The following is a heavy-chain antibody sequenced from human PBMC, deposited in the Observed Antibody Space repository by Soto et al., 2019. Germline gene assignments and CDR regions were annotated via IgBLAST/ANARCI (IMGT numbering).Heavy chain of an antibody. CDR1: GFPLSTYG. Sequence: EVQLLESGGGLVQPGGSLRLSCAASGFPLSTYGMSWVRQAPGKGLEWVSSITGTGGDTYYADSVKGRFTSSRDNSNKMLYLQMNSLRVEDTAVYYCARIRGYWYGLDVWGQGTSITGSS. J-gene: IGHJ6*02. V-gene: IGHV3-23*01. CDR3: ARIRGYWYGLDV. CDR2: ITGTGGDT.